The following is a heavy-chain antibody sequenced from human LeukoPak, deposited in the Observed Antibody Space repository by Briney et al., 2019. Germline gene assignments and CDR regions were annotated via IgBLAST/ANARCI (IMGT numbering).Heavy chain of an antibody. CDR2: ISGSGGST. CDR1: GFTFSSYA. Sequence: GGSLRLSCAASGFTFSSYAMSWVRQAPGKGLEWVSAISGSGGSTYYADSVKGRFTISRDNSKNTLYLQMNSLRAEDTAVYYCAKDVDVVVPASEGNWFDPWGQGTLVTVSS. V-gene: IGHV3-23*01. CDR3: AKDVDVVVPASEGNWFDP. J-gene: IGHJ5*02. D-gene: IGHD2-2*01.